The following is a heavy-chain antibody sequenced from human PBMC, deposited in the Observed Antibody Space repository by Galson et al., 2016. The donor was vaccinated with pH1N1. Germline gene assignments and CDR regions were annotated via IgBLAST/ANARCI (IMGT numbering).Heavy chain of an antibody. CDR3: ARPDYVDVDLDDWYFDL. CDR2: IYYSGIT. CDR1: GGSISSGGHY. V-gene: IGHV4-31*03. Sequence: TLSLTCTVSGGSISSGGHYWNWIRQHPVKGLEWIGSIYYSGITYYNPSHKSRITMSVDTSKNQFSLELSSVTAADTAVYYGARPDYVDVDLDDWYFDLWGRGTLVTVSS. D-gene: IGHD4-17*01. J-gene: IGHJ2*01.